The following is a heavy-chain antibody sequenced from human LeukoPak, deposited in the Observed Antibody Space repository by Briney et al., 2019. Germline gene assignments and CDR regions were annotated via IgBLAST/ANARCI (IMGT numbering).Heavy chain of an antibody. V-gene: IGHV4-59*01. CDR2: IHYTGST. D-gene: IGHD3-10*01. J-gene: IGHJ6*03. Sequence: SETLSLTCTVSGGSISSYYWSWIRQPPRKGLEWIGYIHYTGSTNYNPSLKSRVTISVDTSKNQFSLTLSSVTAADTAVYYCARAEEGYGSGRRENYYYYYMDVWGKGTTVTISS. CDR1: GGSISSYY. CDR3: ARAEEGYGSGRRENYYYYYMDV.